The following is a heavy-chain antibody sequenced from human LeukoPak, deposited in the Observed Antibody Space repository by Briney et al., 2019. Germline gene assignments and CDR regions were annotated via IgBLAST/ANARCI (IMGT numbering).Heavy chain of an antibody. Sequence: GGSLRLSCAASGSTFSSYGMHWVRQAPGKGLEWVAFIRYDGSNKYYADSVKGRFTISRDNSKNTLYLQMNSLRAEDTAVYYCAKGPTVVYAFDIWGQGTMVTVSS. CDR1: GSTFSSYG. D-gene: IGHD4-23*01. CDR2: IRYDGSNK. J-gene: IGHJ3*02. CDR3: AKGPTVVYAFDI. V-gene: IGHV3-30*02.